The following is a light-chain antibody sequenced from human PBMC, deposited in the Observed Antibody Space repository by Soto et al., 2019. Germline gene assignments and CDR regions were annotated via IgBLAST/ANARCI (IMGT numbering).Light chain of an antibody. CDR3: SSYAGSNNLYV. J-gene: IGLJ1*01. V-gene: IGLV2-8*01. CDR1: SSDVGGYNY. Sequence: QYALTQPPSASGSPGQSVTISCTGTSSDVGGYNYVSWYQQHPGKAPKLIIYEVSKRPSGVPDRFSGSKSGNTASLTVSGLQAEDEADYYCSSYAGSNNLYVFGTGTKLTVL. CDR2: EVS.